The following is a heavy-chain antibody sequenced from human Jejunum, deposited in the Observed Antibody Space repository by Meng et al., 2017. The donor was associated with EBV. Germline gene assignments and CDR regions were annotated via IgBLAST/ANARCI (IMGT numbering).Heavy chain of an antibody. V-gene: IGHV2-5*02. J-gene: IGHJ4*02. D-gene: IGHD1-1*01. CDR3: AHRLSGSNWDGGFFDY. CDR2: IYWDDDK. Sequence: QITLKESGPTLEKPTETFTLTCTFSGFSLSKTGVGVGWIRQPPGKALEWLALIYWDDDKRYSPSLKNRLAISKDTSKNQVVLTMLNMAPVDTATYYCAHRLSGSNWDGGFFDYWGQGILVTVS. CDR1: GFSLSKTGVG.